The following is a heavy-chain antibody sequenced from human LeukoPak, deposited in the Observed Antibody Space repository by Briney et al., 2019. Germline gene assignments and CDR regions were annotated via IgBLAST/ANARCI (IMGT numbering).Heavy chain of an antibody. CDR2: IIPILGMA. CDR3: ARETIPSSSSYFDY. V-gene: IGHV1-69*04. D-gene: IGHD6-13*01. CDR1: GGTFSSYT. J-gene: IGHJ4*02. Sequence: SVKVSCKASGGTFSSYTISWVRQAPGQGLEWMGRIIPILGMANYAQKFQGRVTITADKSTSAAYMELSSLRSEDTAVYYCARETIPSSSSYFDYWGQGTLVTVSS.